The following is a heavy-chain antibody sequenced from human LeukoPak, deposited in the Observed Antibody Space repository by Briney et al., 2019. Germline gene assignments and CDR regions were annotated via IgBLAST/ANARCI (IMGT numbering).Heavy chain of an antibody. CDR2: IYYSGST. CDR3: ARDRTTVTTYYYYGMDV. J-gene: IGHJ6*02. V-gene: IGHV4-59*01. D-gene: IGHD4-17*01. CDR1: GGSISSYY. Sequence: SQTLSLTCTVSGGSISSYYWSWIRQPPGKGLEWIGCIYYSGSTNYNPSLKSRVTISVDTSKNQFSLKLSSVTAADTAVYYCARDRTTVTTYYYYGMDVWGQGTTVTVSS.